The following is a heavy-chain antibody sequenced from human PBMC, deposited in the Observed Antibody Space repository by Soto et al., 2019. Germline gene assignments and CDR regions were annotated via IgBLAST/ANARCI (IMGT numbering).Heavy chain of an antibody. CDR3: ANWCLTSRPGYSPAFGGGMHV. J-gene: IGHJ6*02. Sequence: ESLKISCKDFGYSFASYYIAWVRQRPGKGLEWMGIIHPGDSDTRHSPSFPGQVTISADKSINTAYPQLSSLKASDTAMYYCANWCLTSRPGYSPAFGGGMHVWCQETTLTVSS. CDR1: GYSFASYY. D-gene: IGHD2-8*02. CDR2: IHPGDSDT. V-gene: IGHV5-51*01.